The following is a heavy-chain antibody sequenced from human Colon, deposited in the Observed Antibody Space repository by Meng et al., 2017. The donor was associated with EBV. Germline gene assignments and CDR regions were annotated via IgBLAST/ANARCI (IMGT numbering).Heavy chain of an antibody. CDR2: ISSSGSTI. V-gene: IGHV3-11*01. CDR1: GLTFSDYY. J-gene: IGHJ4*02. D-gene: IGHD3-22*01. Sequence: QVERVESVGGLGQPGRSLRLSWSASGLTFSDYYMSWIRQAPGKGLEWVSYISSSGSTIYYADSVKGRFTISRDNAKNSLYLQMNSLRADDTAVYYCARDRRSYNDRSGYGTLDYWGQGTLVTVSS. CDR3: ARDRRSYNDRSGYGTLDY.